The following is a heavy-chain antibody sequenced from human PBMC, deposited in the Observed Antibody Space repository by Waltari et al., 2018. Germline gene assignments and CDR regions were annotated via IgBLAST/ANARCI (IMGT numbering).Heavy chain of an antibody. V-gene: IGHV3-23*01. CDR3: ARVHSLGQYDTSGAESNFDH. CDR1: GFSFRSFG. D-gene: IGHD3-22*01. CDR2: IGAVTST. J-gene: IGHJ4*02. Sequence: EVQLLESGGGLVQPGGSLRLSCAASGFSFRSFGMVWVRRAPGKGLEWVSAIGAVTSTYYADFVKGRFTISRDNSKNTLFLQMNSLRAEDTAIYYCARVHSLGQYDTSGAESNFDHWGQGALVTVSS.